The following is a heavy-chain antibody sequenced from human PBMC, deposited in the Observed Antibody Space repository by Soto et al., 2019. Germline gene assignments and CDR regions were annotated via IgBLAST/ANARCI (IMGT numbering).Heavy chain of an antibody. V-gene: IGHV4-59*01. Sequence: PSETLSLTCTVSGGSINSYYWSWIRQPPGKGLEWIGYIYYSESTNYNPSLKSRVTISVDTSKNQFSLKLSSVTAADTAVYYCARDRGLGSGWYGWFDPWGQGTLVTVSS. J-gene: IGHJ5*02. CDR1: GGSINSYY. D-gene: IGHD6-19*01. CDR3: ARDRGLGSGWYGWFDP. CDR2: IYYSEST.